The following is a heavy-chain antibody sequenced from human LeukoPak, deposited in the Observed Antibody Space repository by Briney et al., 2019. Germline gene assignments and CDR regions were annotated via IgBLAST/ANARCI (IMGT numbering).Heavy chain of an antibody. CDR1: GLIFSGYG. CDR2: IWYDGSNK. CDR3: SRGYDYFDY. J-gene: IGHJ4*02. D-gene: IGHD5-12*01. Sequence: GGSLRLSCAASGLIFSGYGMHWVRQAPGKGLEWVAVIWYDGSNKYYTDSVKGRFTISRDNSKNTLYLQMNSLRAEDTAVYYCSRGYDYFDYWGQGTLVTVSS. V-gene: IGHV3-33*01.